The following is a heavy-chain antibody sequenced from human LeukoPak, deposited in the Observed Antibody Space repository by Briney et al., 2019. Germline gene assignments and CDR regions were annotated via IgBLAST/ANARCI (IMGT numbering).Heavy chain of an antibody. V-gene: IGHV3-66*01. CDR1: GFTVSSNY. D-gene: IGHD3-22*01. J-gene: IGHJ3*01. Sequence: GGSLRLSCVVSGFTVSSNYMNWVRQAPGKGLEWVSVIYSVGSTKYAASVKGRFTISRDNSKNTLYLQMNSLRAEDTAMYYCANYYDSSGYYPGGFDVWGQGTMVTVSS. CDR3: ANYYDSSGYYPGGFDV. CDR2: IYSVGST.